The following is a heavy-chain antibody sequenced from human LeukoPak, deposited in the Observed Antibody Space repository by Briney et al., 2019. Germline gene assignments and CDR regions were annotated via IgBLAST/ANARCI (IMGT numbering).Heavy chain of an antibody. CDR1: GFTVSSNY. CDR3: ARFHYYGSGSGFDC. V-gene: IGHV3-53*01. CDR2: VYGAANT. Sequence: GALRLSCAASGFTVSSNYMSWVRQAPGKGLESVSVVYGAANTYYADSVKGRFTISRDNSKNTVYLQMNSLRAEDTAVYYCARFHYYGSGSGFDCWGQGTLVTVSS. J-gene: IGHJ4*02. D-gene: IGHD3-10*01.